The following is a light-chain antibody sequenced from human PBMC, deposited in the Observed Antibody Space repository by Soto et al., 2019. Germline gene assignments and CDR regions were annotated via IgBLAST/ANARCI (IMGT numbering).Light chain of an antibody. CDR1: SSNLGAGYD. J-gene: IGLJ1*01. Sequence: QSVLTQPPSVSGAPGQRVTISCTGSSSNLGAGYDVHGYQQLPGTAPKLLIYGNSNRPSGVPDRFSGSKSGTSASLAITGLQAEDEADYYCQSYDSSLSGYVFGTGTKLTVL. CDR3: QSYDSSLSGYV. CDR2: GNS. V-gene: IGLV1-40*01.